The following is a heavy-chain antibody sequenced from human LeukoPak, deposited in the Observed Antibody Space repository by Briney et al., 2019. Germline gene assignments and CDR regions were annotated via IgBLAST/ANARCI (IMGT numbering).Heavy chain of an antibody. CDR2: ISGSGGST. CDR3: AKDRKVGRFDP. CDR1: GLTFSSYG. J-gene: IGHJ5*02. V-gene: IGHV3-23*01. D-gene: IGHD1-26*01. Sequence: GGTLRLSCAASGLTFSSYGMSWVRQAPGKGLEWVSAISGSGGSTYYADSVKGRFTISRDNSKNTLYLQMNSLRAEDTAVYYCAKDRKVGRFDPWGQGTLVTVSS.